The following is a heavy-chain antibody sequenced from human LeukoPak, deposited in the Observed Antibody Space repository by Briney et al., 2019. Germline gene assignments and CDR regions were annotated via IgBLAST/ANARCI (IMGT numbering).Heavy chain of an antibody. Sequence: GASVKVSCKATGGTFSSYAISWVRQAPGQGLEWMGGIIPIFGTANYAQKFQGRVTITTDESASTAYMELSSLRSDDTAVYYCARGMVVAPPPISRTTRTYYMDVWGKGTTATVSS. J-gene: IGHJ6*03. CDR2: IIPIFGTA. CDR3: ARGMVVAPPPISRTTRTYYMDV. CDR1: GGTFSSYA. D-gene: IGHD2-21*01. V-gene: IGHV1-69*05.